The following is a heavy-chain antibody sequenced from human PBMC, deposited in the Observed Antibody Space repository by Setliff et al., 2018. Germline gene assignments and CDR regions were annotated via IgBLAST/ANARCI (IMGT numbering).Heavy chain of an antibody. CDR2: IMQDGGAQ. D-gene: IGHD2-2*03. CDR1: GFTFNNYW. CDR3: ARDGYPGTS. Sequence: PGGSLRLSCEAFGFTFNNYWMSWVRQAPGKGLEWVANIMQDGGAQYYLDSVKGRFTVSRDNSNNTLYLHMSSLRAEDTAVYFCARDGYPGTSWGQGTLVTVS. V-gene: IGHV3-7*03. J-gene: IGHJ5*02.